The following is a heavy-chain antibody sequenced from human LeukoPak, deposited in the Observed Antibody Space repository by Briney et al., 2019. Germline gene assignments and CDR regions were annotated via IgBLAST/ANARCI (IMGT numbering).Heavy chain of an antibody. J-gene: IGHJ4*02. CDR2: INHSGST. Sequence: SETLSLTCAVYGGSFSGYYWSWIRQPPGKGLEWIGEINHSGSTNYNPSLKSRVTISVDTSKNQFSLKLSSVTAADTAVYYCARGRAWYYDFWSGYSRGYYFDYWGQGTLVTVSS. D-gene: IGHD3-3*01. V-gene: IGHV4-34*01. CDR1: GGSFSGYY. CDR3: ARGRAWYYDFWSGYSRGYYFDY.